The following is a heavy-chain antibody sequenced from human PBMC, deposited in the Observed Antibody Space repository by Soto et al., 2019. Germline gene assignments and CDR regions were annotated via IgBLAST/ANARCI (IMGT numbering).Heavy chain of an antibody. CDR2: IRGSGGNT. J-gene: IGHJ3*02. Sequence: EVQLLESGGGLVQPGGSLRLSCAASGFTFSTYAMSWVRQAPGKGLEWVATIRGSGGNTHYADSVKGRFTTSRDNSENTVYLQMNSLRAEDTAVYYCARVKAQILSSGWYGGDDILGHGTRVTVSS. D-gene: IGHD6-19*01. CDR1: GFTFSTYA. V-gene: IGHV3-23*01. CDR3: ARVKAQILSSGWYGGDDI.